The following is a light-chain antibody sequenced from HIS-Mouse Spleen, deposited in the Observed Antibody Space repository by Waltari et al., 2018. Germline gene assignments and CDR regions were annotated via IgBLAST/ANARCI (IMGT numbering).Light chain of an antibody. J-gene: IGLJ2*01. CDR1: SSHGGCYNL. Sequence: QSALTQPASVSGSPGQSITISCTGTSSHGGCYNLVSWYQQHPGKAPKPMIYEGSKRPSGVSNRFSGSKSGNTASLTISGLQAEDEADYYCCSYAGSSTVVFGGGTKLTVL. V-gene: IGLV2-23*01. CDR3: CSYAGSSTVV. CDR2: EGS.